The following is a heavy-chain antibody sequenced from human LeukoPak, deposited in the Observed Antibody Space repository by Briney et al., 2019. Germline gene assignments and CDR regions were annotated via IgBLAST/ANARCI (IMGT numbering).Heavy chain of an antibody. CDR3: AREADNTEMATIKNYYYYYGMDV. CDR2: INPSGVST. V-gene: IGHV1-46*01. J-gene: IGHJ6*02. Sequence: ASVKVSCKASGYTFTSYYMHWVRQAPGQGLEWMGIINPSGVSTNYAQKFQGRITMTRDTSTSTFYMDLNSLRSEDTAVYYCAREADNTEMATIKNYYYYYGMDVWGQGTTVTVSS. D-gene: IGHD5-24*01. CDR1: GYTFTSYY.